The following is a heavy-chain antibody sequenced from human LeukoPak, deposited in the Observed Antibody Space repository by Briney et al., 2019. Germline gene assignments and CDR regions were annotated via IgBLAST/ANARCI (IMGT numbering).Heavy chain of an antibody. J-gene: IGHJ6*02. Sequence: GGSLRLSCAASGFTLSSNYMSLVRQAPGKGLEWVSVIYSGGSTYYADSVKGRFTISRDNSKNTLYLQMNSLRAEDTAVHYCARAYPSNYGYYGMDVWGQGTTVTVSS. D-gene: IGHD4-11*01. CDR3: ARAYPSNYGYYGMDV. V-gene: IGHV3-66*01. CDR1: GFTLSSNY. CDR2: IYSGGST.